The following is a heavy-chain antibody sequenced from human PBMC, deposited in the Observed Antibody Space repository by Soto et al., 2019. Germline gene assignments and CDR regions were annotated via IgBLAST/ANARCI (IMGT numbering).Heavy chain of an antibody. V-gene: IGHV3-30*03. J-gene: IGHJ6*03. CDR1: GFTFSNYA. CDR2: IAYDGRHE. Sequence: QVQLVESGGGVVQPGRSLRLSCAASGFTFSNYAMFWVRQSPGEGLEWVAVIAYDGRHEDYVDSVKGRFFISRDNSKDNLYLQMDRLKAEDTAVYYCARRNAAAYYMDVWGKGTTVTVSS. D-gene: IGHD6-13*01. CDR3: ARRNAAAYYMDV.